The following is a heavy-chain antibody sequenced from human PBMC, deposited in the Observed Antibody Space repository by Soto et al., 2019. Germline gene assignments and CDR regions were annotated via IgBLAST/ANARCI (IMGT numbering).Heavy chain of an antibody. CDR1: GFTFSNYG. Sequence: PGGPLRLPCAASGFTFSNYGMHWVRQAPGKGLEWVAVIWYDGSYKYYADSVKGRFTISRDNSRTTLHLQMNSLRAEDTAVYYCAKDEGRYTYGLRDCWGQGTLVTISS. D-gene: IGHD5-18*01. CDR3: AKDEGRYTYGLRDC. CDR2: IWYDGSYK. J-gene: IGHJ4*02. V-gene: IGHV3-33*06.